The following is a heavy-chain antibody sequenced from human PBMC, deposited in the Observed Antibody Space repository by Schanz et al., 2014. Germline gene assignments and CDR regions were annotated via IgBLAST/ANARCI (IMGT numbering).Heavy chain of an antibody. V-gene: IGHV3-30*04. CDR2: ISYDGSHK. Sequence: QVQLVESGGGVVQPGRSLRLSCAASGFTFSNFAIHWVRQAPGKGLEWVAVISYDGSHKDYADSVKGRFTVSRDNAKSTLFLQMDSLRPEDTAIYYCAKEWSPSFWGQGTLVTVSS. D-gene: IGHD1-26*01. CDR1: GFTFSNFA. CDR3: AKEWSPSF. J-gene: IGHJ4*02.